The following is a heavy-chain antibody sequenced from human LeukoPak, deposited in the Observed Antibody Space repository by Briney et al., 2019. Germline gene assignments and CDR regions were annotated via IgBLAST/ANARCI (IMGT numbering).Heavy chain of an antibody. V-gene: IGHV5-51*01. CDR3: ARLGDYGDHVGNY. Sequence: GESLQISGKGCGYSFTSYWIGWVCPMPGEGLEGMGIIYPGDSDTRYSPSFQGQVTISADKSISTAYLQWSSLKASDTAMYYCARLGDYGDHVGNYWGQGTLVTVSS. J-gene: IGHJ4*02. CDR1: GYSFTSYW. CDR2: IYPGDSDT. D-gene: IGHD4-17*01.